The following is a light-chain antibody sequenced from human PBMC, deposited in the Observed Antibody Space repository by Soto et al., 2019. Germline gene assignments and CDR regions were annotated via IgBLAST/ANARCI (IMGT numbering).Light chain of an antibody. CDR3: QKYSDWPPYT. J-gene: IGKJ2*01. CDR1: QSVSTN. V-gene: IGKV3-15*01. CDR2: GAS. Sequence: EIVMTQSPATLSVSPGERATLSCRASQSVSTNLAWYQQKPGQAPRLLIYGASTRATGIPARFSASGSGTEFTLTISSLQSDDFEVYYCQKYSDWPPYTFGQGTKLEIK.